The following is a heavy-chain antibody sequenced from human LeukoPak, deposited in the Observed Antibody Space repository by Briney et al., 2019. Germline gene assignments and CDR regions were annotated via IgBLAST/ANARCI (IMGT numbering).Heavy chain of an antibody. J-gene: IGHJ4*02. CDR2: TYTSGSI. V-gene: IGHV4-4*07. Sequence: SETLSLTCTVSGVSISSYYWSWIRQPAGKGLEWIGRTYTSGSINYNPSLKSPVTMSVDTSKNQFSLKLSSVTAADTAVYYCVRGGYYYGPSDWGQGTLVTVSS. CDR1: GVSISSYY. D-gene: IGHD3-10*01. CDR3: VRGGYYYGPSD.